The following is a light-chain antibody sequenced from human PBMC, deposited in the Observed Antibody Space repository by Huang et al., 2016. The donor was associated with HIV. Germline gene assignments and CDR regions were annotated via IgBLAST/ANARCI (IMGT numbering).Light chain of an antibody. CDR2: WAA. CDR3: QQYETSPWT. Sequence: DIVMTQSPDSLAVSLGERATINCKSSQSVLYRSNNKNYLAWYQQKPGQPPKLLIYWAATRESGVPDRFTGSGSGTDFSLTISSLQAEDVAVYYCQQYETSPWTFGQGTKVEIK. J-gene: IGKJ1*01. CDR1: QSVLYRSNNKNY. V-gene: IGKV4-1*01.